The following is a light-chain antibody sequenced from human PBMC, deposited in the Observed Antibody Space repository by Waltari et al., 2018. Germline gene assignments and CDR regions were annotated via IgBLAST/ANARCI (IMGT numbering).Light chain of an antibody. Sequence: DIQMTQSPSSLSASVGDRVTITCRASENVNNYLNWYQQKPGKAPKLLIYKASTLQSGVPSMFSGSGSGTDYTFTISSLQSEDVATYYCQHGFGTPFTFGPGTKLDI. J-gene: IGKJ3*01. CDR2: KAS. V-gene: IGKV1-39*01. CDR3: QHGFGTPFT. CDR1: ENVNNY.